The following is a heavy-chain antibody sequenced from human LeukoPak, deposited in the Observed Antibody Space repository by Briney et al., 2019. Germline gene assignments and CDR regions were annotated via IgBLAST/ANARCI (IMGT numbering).Heavy chain of an antibody. CDR3: ARGNAAGYCSSTSCSRWVY. V-gene: IGHV3-21*01. CDR2: ISSSSSYI. Sequence: PGGSLRLSCAASGFTFSSYSMNWVRQAPGKGLEWVSSISSSSSYIYYADSVKGRFTISRDNAKNSLYLQMNSLRAEDTAVYYCARGNAAGYCSSTSCSRWVYWGKGTLVTVSS. D-gene: IGHD2-2*01. CDR1: GFTFSSYS. J-gene: IGHJ4*02.